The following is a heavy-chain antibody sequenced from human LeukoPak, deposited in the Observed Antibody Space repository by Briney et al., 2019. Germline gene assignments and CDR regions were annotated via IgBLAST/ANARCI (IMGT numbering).Heavy chain of an antibody. Sequence: ASVKFSCKASGYTFTGYYMHWVLQAPGQGLEWMVWINPNSGGTNYAQEFQGRVTMTRDTSISTAYMELRRLRCDDTAVYYCARGGARGYSGYASHFDYWGQGTLVTVSS. CDR1: GYTFTGYY. CDR3: ARGGARGYSGYASHFDY. CDR2: INPNSGGT. D-gene: IGHD5-12*01. J-gene: IGHJ4*02. V-gene: IGHV1-2*02.